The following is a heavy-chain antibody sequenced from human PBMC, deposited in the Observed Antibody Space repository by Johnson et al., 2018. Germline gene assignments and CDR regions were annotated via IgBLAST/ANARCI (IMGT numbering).Heavy chain of an antibody. CDR3: DLDV. Sequence: AQLVQSGAEEKMPGASGRVCCKASGYTFNRYAMAWVRQAHGQRLEWMGWSNAGVGNTNFPQEFQGRVTITRDTSASTDLSRVREIKNISLIGAVYDLDVGGQGTTVTVSS. J-gene: IGHJ6*02. V-gene: IGHV1-3*02. CDR1: GYTFNRYA. CDR2: SNAGVGNT. D-gene: IGHD3-10*02.